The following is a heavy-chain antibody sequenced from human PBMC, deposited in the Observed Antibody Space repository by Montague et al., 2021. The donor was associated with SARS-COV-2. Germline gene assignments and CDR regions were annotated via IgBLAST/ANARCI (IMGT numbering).Heavy chain of an antibody. CDR2: INQSGRT. D-gene: IGHD2-15*01. Sequence: SETLSLTCAVYGGSFSGYYWSWIRQLPEKGLEWIGEINQSGRTNNNPSLKSRVIISVDTSKNQFSLKLSSVTAADTAVYYCARGSVDIVVVVAATPPYFDYWGQGTLVTVSS. CDR3: ARGSVDIVVVVAATPPYFDY. J-gene: IGHJ4*02. V-gene: IGHV4-34*01. CDR1: GGSFSGYY.